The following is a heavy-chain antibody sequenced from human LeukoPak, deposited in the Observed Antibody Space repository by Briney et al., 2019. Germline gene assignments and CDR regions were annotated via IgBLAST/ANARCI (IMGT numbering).Heavy chain of an antibody. D-gene: IGHD1-26*01. CDR3: ARSGQWELFLDRFDY. Sequence: GGSLRLSCAASGFTFSSYAMSWVRQAPGKGLEWVSAISGSGGSTYYADSVKGRFTISRDNSKNTLYLQMSSLRAEDTAVYYCARSGQWELFLDRFDYWGQGTLVTVSS. J-gene: IGHJ4*02. V-gene: IGHV3-23*01. CDR1: GFTFSSYA. CDR2: ISGSGGST.